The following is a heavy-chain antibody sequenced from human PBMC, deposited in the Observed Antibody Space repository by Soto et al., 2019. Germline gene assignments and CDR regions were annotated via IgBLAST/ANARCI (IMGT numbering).Heavy chain of an antibody. V-gene: IGHV1-69*06. Sequence: ASVKVSCKASGGTFSSYAISWVRQAPGQGLEWMGGIIPIFGTANYAQKFQGRVTITADKSTSTAYMELSSLRSEDTAVYYCARAVVVVVGEADYYGMDVWGQGTTVTVSS. J-gene: IGHJ6*02. CDR1: GGTFSSYA. CDR3: ARAVVVVVGEADYYGMDV. D-gene: IGHD2-21*01. CDR2: IIPIFGTA.